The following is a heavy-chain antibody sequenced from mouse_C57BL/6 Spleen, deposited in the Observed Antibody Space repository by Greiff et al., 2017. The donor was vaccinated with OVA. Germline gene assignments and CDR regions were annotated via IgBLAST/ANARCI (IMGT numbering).Heavy chain of an antibody. J-gene: IGHJ4*01. D-gene: IGHD1-1*01. CDR2: INPNYGTT. CDR3: AREGSLITTVGPMDY. CDR1: GYSFTDYN. V-gene: IGHV1-39*01. Sequence: VQLKESGPELVKPGASVKISCKASGYSFTDYNMNWLKQSNGKSLEWIGVINPNYGTTSYNQKFKGKATFTVDQSSSTAYMQLNSLTSEDPAVYYCAREGSLITTVGPMDYWGQGTPVTVSS.